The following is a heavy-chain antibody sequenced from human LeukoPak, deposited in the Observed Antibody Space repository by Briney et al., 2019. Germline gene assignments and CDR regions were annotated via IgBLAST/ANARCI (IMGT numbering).Heavy chain of an antibody. J-gene: IGHJ4*02. CDR2: IYHSGST. CDR1: GGSISSGSYY. Sequence: PSETLSLTCTVSGGSISSGSYYWSWIRQPPGKGLEWIGSIYHSGSTYYNPSLKSRVTISVDTSKNQFSLKLSSVTAADTAVYYCARVQLHSGSGEAYYFDYWGQGTLVTVSS. CDR3: ARVQLHSGSGEAYYFDY. V-gene: IGHV4-39*07. D-gene: IGHD5-12*01.